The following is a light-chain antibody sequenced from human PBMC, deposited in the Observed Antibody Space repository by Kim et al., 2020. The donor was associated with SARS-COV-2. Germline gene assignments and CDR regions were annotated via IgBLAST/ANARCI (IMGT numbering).Light chain of an antibody. CDR2: AAS. V-gene: IGKV1-9*01. CDR1: QGITSY. CDR3: QQLTSYPLT. Sequence: DIQLTQSPSFLSASVGDRVTITCRASQGITSYLAWYQQKPGKAPKVLIYAASTLQSGVPSRFSGSGSGTEFTLTISSLQPEDFATYYCQQLTSYPLTFGGGTKVDIK. J-gene: IGKJ4*01.